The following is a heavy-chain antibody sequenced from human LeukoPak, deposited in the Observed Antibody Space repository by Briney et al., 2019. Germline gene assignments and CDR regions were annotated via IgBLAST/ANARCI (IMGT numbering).Heavy chain of an antibody. Sequence: SETLSLTCAVSGYSISSGYYWGWIRQPPGKGLEWIGSIYHSGSTYYDPSLKSRVTISVDTSKNQFSLKLSSVTAADTAVYYCARWERWLHFDCWGQGTLVTVSS. CDR1: GYSISSGYY. J-gene: IGHJ4*02. CDR3: ARWERWLHFDC. D-gene: IGHD5-24*01. CDR2: IYHSGST. V-gene: IGHV4-38-2*01.